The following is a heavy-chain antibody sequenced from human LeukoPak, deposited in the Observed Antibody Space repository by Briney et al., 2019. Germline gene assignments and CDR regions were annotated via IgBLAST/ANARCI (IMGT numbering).Heavy chain of an antibody. D-gene: IGHD1-26*01. Sequence: SETLSLTCTVSGDSISSRSYYWGWIRQPPGKGLEWIGSIYYSGSTYYNPSLKSQVTISVNTSKNQFSLKLSSVTAADTAVYYCARDGGQLGATRLPYYYYYYMDVWGKGTTVTISS. V-gene: IGHV4-39*07. CDR3: ARDGGQLGATRLPYYYYYYMDV. J-gene: IGHJ6*03. CDR2: IYYSGST. CDR1: GDSISSRSYY.